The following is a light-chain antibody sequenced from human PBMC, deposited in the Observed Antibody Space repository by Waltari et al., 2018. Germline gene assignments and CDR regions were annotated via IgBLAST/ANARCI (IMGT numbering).Light chain of an antibody. J-gene: IGLJ2*01. V-gene: IGLV3-25*03. CDR3: QSRDSTTLFV. Sequence: SYELTQPPSVSVSPGQTARITCSGDALSSQWAFWYQQKPGRSPVLLIYTNVERPSEIPARFSGSHSGTTVTLTISGVQAEDEADYYCQSRDSTTLFVFGAGTKLTVL. CDR1: ALSSQW. CDR2: TNV.